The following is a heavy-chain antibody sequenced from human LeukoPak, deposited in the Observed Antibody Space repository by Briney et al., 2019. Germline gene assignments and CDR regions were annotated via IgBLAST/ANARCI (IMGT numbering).Heavy chain of an antibody. D-gene: IGHD1-26*01. Sequence: PGRSLRLSCAASGFTFSSYGMHWVRQAPGKGLEWVAVIWYDGSSKYYADSVKGRFTISRDNSKNTLYLQMNSLRAEDTAVYYCARVRGIVGATLDYWGQGTLVTVSS. CDR3: ARVRGIVGATLDY. V-gene: IGHV3-33*01. CDR1: GFTFSSYG. CDR2: IWYDGSSK. J-gene: IGHJ4*02.